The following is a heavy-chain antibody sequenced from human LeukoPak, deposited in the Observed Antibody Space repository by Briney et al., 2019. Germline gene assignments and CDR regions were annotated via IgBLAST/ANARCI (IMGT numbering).Heavy chain of an antibody. Sequence: TSETLSLTCTVSGGSISSSSYYWGWIRQPPGKGLEWIGSIYYSGSTYYNPSLKSRVTISVDTSKNQFSLKLSSVTAADTAVYYCARPTNPYRPFDIWGQGTMVTVSS. CDR1: GGSISSSSYY. CDR3: ARPTNPYRPFDI. V-gene: IGHV4-39*01. J-gene: IGHJ3*02. D-gene: IGHD1-26*01. CDR2: IYYSGST.